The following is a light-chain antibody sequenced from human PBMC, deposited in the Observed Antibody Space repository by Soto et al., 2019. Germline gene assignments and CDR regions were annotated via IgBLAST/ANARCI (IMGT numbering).Light chain of an antibody. CDR2: EVS. Sequence: QSALTQPASVSGSPGQSITISCTGTSSDVGGYNYVSWYQQHPGKAPKLMIYEVSNRPSGVSNRFSGSKSGNTASLTISGLQAEDEADYYCSSYSSSSTWAFGGGTKVTVL. V-gene: IGLV2-14*01. J-gene: IGLJ3*02. CDR3: SSYSSSSTWA. CDR1: SSDVGGYNY.